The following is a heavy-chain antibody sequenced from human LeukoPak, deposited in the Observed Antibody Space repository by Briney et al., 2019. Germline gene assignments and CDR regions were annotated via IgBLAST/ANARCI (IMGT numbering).Heavy chain of an antibody. D-gene: IGHD1-1*01. CDR2: ITTSRGYT. V-gene: IGHV3-23*01. J-gene: IGHJ4*02. CDR3: AREQRDRHFGFDC. CDR1: GFTFSTFA. Sequence: SLGLSCTASGFTFSTFALSWVLQAPAKGLEWISAITTSRGYTFYADSVKGRFTISRDNSRNTLYLQMNSLRAEDTAIYYCAREQRDRHFGFDCWGQGSLVTVSS.